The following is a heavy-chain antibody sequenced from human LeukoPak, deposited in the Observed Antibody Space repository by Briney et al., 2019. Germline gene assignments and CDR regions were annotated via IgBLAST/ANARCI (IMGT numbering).Heavy chain of an antibody. Sequence: VASVKVTCKVSGYTLTELSMHWVRQAPGKGLEWMGGFDPEDGETIYAQKCQGRVTMTEDTSTDTAYMELSSRRSEDTAVYYCGCSGGYSYGYFDYWGQGTLVTVSS. CDR2: FDPEDGET. CDR3: GCSGGYSYGYFDY. CDR1: GYTLTELS. V-gene: IGHV1-24*01. J-gene: IGHJ4*02. D-gene: IGHD5-18*01.